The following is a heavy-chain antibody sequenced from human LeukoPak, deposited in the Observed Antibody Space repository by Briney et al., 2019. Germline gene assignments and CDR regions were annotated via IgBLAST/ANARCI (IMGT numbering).Heavy chain of an antibody. D-gene: IGHD6-19*01. CDR1: GFRFSVYS. Sequence: GGSLRLSCAASGFRFSVYSMNWVRQAPGKGLEWVSYINSFSSVMYYADSVRGRFTISRGDAKNSLYLQMNSLRDEDAAIYYCARDTTTVAAVRTFDYWGQGTLVAVSS. J-gene: IGHJ4*02. CDR3: ARDTTTVAAVRTFDY. CDR2: INSFSSVM. V-gene: IGHV3-48*02.